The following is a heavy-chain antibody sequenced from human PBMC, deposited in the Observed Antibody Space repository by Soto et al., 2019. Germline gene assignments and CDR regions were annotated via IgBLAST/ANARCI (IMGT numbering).Heavy chain of an antibody. V-gene: IGHV4-38-2*02. J-gene: IGHJ4*02. CDR3: ARDPQPFWSGYRIPYYFDY. CDR2: IYHSGST. CDR1: GYSISSGYY. Sequence: SETLSLTCAVSGYSISSGYYWGWIRQPPGKGLEWIGSIYHSGSTYYNPSLKSRVTISVDTSKNQFSLKLSSVTAADTAVYYCARDPQPFWSGYRIPYYFDYWRQGTLVTVSS. D-gene: IGHD3-3*01.